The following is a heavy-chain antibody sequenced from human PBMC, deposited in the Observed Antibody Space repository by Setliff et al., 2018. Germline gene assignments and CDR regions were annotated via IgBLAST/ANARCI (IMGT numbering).Heavy chain of an antibody. CDR2: IKPNTGAA. CDR1: GYPFTGYY. Sequence: ASVKVSCKAFGYPFTGYYYNHWVRQAPGQGPEWMGWIKPNTGAAKYAQQFQGRVTMTRDMSLRTVYLDLSGLTSDDTAVYYCTRDPTGSNFYNFQFYMDVWGKGTTVTVSS. CDR3: TRDPTGSNFYNFQFYMDV. D-gene: IGHD1-1*01. V-gene: IGHV1-2*02. J-gene: IGHJ6*03.